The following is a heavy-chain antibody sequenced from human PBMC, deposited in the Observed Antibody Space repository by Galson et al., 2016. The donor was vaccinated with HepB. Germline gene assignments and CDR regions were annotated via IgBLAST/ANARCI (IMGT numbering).Heavy chain of an antibody. CDR1: GLTVSANY. D-gene: IGHD5-12*01. CDR3: SIPRGYRYSMDV. Sequence: SLRLSCAASGLTVSANYMSWVRQAPGKGLEWVSVIYSGGSRYYAVFVRSRFTISRHNSNNTLYLQMNSLRPEDTAVYFCSIPRGYRYSMDVWGQGTTVTVSS. CDR2: IYSGGSR. V-gene: IGHV3-53*04. J-gene: IGHJ6*02.